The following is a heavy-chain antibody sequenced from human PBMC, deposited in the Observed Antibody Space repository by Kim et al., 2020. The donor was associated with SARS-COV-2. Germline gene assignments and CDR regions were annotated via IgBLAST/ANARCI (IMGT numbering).Heavy chain of an antibody. CDR2: IWYDGSNK. D-gene: IGHD3-22*01. Sequence: GGSLRLSCAASGFTFSSYGMHWVRQAPGKGLEWVAVIWYDGSNKYYADSVKGRFTISRDNSKNTLYLQMNSLRAEDTAVYYCARDDYDSSGYVDYWGQGTLVTVSS. CDR1: GFTFSSYG. CDR3: ARDDYDSSGYVDY. V-gene: IGHV3-33*01. J-gene: IGHJ4*02.